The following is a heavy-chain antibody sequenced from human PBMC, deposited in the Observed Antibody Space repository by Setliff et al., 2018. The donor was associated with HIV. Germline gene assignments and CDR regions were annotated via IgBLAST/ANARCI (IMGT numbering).Heavy chain of an antibody. CDR3: AKMGTYYGDYGEFDY. CDR1: GYLFTGYY. J-gene: IGHJ4*02. D-gene: IGHD4-17*01. CDR2: INVNSGGT. Sequence: ASVKVSCKASGYLFTGYYMHWVRQAPGQGLEWMGWINVNSGGTKYAQKFQGRVTMTRDTSNNTLSLQMNSLRAEDTAVYYCAKMGTYYGDYGEFDYWGQGTLVTVSS. V-gene: IGHV1-2*02.